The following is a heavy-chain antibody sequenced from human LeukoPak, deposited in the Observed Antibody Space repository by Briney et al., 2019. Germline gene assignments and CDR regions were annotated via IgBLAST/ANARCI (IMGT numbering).Heavy chain of an antibody. CDR1: GYTFTGYY. Sequence: ASVKVSCKTSGYTFTGYYMHWVRQAPGQGLEWMGRIIPILEIANYAQKFQGRVTITADKSTSTAYMELSSLRSEDTAVYYCASVRSHYWGQGTLVPVSS. V-gene: IGHV1-69*02. J-gene: IGHJ4*02. CDR3: ASVRSHY. CDR2: IIPILEIA.